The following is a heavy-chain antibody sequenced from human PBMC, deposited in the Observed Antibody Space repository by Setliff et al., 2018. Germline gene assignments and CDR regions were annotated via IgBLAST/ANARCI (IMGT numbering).Heavy chain of an antibody. CDR1: RGSINSHY. D-gene: IGHD1-1*01. J-gene: IGHJ4*02. CDR3: ARDRGSNNSPEDFDY. V-gene: IGHV4-4*07. CDR2: IFGSGST. Sequence: SETLSLTCTVSRGSINSHYWSWIRQPAGKGLEWIGRIFGSGSTNYNPSLKSRVTMSIDTSKNQFFLKVRSVTAADTAVYYCARDRGSNNSPEDFDYWGRGTLVTVSS.